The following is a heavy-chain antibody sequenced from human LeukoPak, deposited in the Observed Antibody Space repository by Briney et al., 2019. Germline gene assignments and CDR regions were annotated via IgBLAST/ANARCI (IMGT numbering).Heavy chain of an antibody. CDR2: MNPNSGNT. Sequence: ASVKVSCKASGGTFSSYAISWVRQAPGQGLEWMGGMNPNSGNTGYAQKFQGRVTMTRNTSISTAYMELSSLRSEDTAVYYCARGSGYGAFLAYWGQGTLVTVSS. V-gene: IGHV1-8*02. CDR3: ARGSGYGAFLAY. D-gene: IGHD6-25*01. J-gene: IGHJ4*02. CDR1: GGTFSSYA.